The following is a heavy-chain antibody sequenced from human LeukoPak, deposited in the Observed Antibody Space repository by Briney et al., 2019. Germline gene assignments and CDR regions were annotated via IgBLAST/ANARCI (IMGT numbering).Heavy chain of an antibody. D-gene: IGHD3-10*01. CDR3: ARARRAGWFGEFLPYFDY. CDR1: GFTFTNYG. CDR2: ISGSGGTT. J-gene: IGHJ4*02. V-gene: IGHV3-23*01. Sequence: GGSLRLSCAASGFTFTNYGMSWVRQAPGKGLEWVSDISGSGGTTYYADSVKGRFTISRDNSKNTLYLQMNSLRAEDTAVYYCARARRAGWFGEFLPYFDYWGQGTLVTVSS.